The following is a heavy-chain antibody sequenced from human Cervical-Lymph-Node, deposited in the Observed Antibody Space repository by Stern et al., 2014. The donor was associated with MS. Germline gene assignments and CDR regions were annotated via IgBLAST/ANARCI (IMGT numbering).Heavy chain of an antibody. J-gene: IGHJ4*02. V-gene: IGHV1-69*09. Sequence: VQLVESGAEVKKPGSSVKVSCKASRGTFTSYGINWVRQAPGQGLEWMGRIIPVLDIANYAQKFQGRVTIIADKSTSTAYMELSSLKSEDTALYYCARDPWDGYSADTYYFDYWGQGTLVTVSS. D-gene: IGHD5-12*01. CDR1: RGTFTSYG. CDR3: ARDPWDGYSADTYYFDY. CDR2: IIPVLDIA.